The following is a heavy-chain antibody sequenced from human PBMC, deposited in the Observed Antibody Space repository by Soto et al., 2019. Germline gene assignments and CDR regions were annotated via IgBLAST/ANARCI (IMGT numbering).Heavy chain of an antibody. J-gene: IGHJ5*02. CDR2: INAGNGNT. CDR1: GYTVTSYA. D-gene: IGHD2-21*02. V-gene: IGHV1-3*01. CDR3: ARVAPSGGSVTRLDP. Sequence: GASVEVSCKASGYTVTSYAMHWVRQAPGQRLEWMGWINAGNGNTRSSRKFQGRVIITRDTSATTAYLEVDSLRSEDTAIYYCARVAPSGGSVTRLDPWGQGTLVTVSS.